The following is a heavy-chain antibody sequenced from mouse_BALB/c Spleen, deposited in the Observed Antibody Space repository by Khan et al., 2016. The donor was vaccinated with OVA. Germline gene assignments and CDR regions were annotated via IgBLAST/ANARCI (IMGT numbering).Heavy chain of an antibody. CDR3: TRHVYVAWFTY. CDR1: GYSFTTYY. Sequence: EVQLQQSGPELMKPGASVKISCKASGYSFTTYYLHWVMQSHGESLEWIGYVDPFSGGTTYNQKFKGKATLTVEKSSRTAYMHLSNLTSEDSAVYYCTRHVYVAWFTYWGQGTLVTVSA. CDR2: VDPFSGGT. D-gene: IGHD2-2*01. V-gene: IGHV1S135*01. J-gene: IGHJ3*01.